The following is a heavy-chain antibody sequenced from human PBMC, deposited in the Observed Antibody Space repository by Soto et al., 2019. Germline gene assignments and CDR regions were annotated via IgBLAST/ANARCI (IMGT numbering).Heavy chain of an antibody. CDR2: ISYDGSNT. CDR1: GFSISDYG. Sequence: GGSLRLSCAASGFSISDYGMEWVRQAPGKGLEWVALISYDGSNTYYADSVKGRFTISRDNSKNTLYLQMNSLRAEDTAVYYCAKDQAPYSSSSPFDYWGQGTLVTVSS. CDR3: AKDQAPYSSSSPFDY. J-gene: IGHJ4*02. V-gene: IGHV3-30*18. D-gene: IGHD6-6*01.